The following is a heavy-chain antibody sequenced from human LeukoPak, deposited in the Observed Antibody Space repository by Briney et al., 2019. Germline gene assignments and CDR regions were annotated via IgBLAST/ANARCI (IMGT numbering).Heavy chain of an antibody. CDR3: ARGGGTRGYSFGYMDY. J-gene: IGHJ4*02. D-gene: IGHD5-18*01. CDR1: GGSIGNPSYY. CDR2: ISYSGST. V-gene: IGHV4-31*03. Sequence: SETLSLTCTVSGGSIGNPSYYWAWIRQHPGTGLQWIGYISYSGSTYYNPSLKSRVTMSVDTSKNQFSLNLISVTAADTAVYYCARGGGTRGYSFGYMDYWGQGTLVTVSS.